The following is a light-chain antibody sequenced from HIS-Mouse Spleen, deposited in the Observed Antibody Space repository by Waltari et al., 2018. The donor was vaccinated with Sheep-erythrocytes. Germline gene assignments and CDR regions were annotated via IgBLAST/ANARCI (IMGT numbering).Light chain of an antibody. CDR2: DVS. CDR3: CSYAGSYNHV. CDR1: SSDVGGYNL. V-gene: IGLV2-11*01. Sequence: QSALTQPRSVCGSPGQSVTIPCTGTSSDVGGYNLCPGYQQHPGKAPKLMIYDVSKRPSGVPDRFSGSKSGNTASLTISGLQAEDEADYYCCSYAGSYNHVFATGTKVTVL. J-gene: IGLJ1*01.